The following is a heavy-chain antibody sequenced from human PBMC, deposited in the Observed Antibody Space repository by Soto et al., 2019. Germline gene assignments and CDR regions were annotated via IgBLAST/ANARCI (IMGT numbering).Heavy chain of an antibody. CDR3: ARGQGFLNY. Sequence: NPSETLSLTCAVYGGSFSGYYWSWIRQPPGKGLEWIGEINHSGSTNYNPSLKSRVTISVDTSKNQFSLKLSSVTAADTAVYYCARGQGFLNYMDQGTLVAVSS. CDR1: GGSFSGYY. V-gene: IGHV4-34*01. J-gene: IGHJ4*02. CDR2: INHSGST.